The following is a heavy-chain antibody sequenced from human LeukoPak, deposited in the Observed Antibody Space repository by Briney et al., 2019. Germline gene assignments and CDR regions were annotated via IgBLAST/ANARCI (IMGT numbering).Heavy chain of an antibody. Sequence: SGGSLRLSCATSGLSVSTSVIHWVRQTPGKGLEWVAGTWSDGTAKYYADSVKGRFTISSDSSKNTVFLQMNSLRAEDTALYYCTKESNAFDIWGQGTLVTVSS. V-gene: IGHV3-33*03. CDR1: GLSVSTSV. J-gene: IGHJ3*02. CDR2: TWSDGTAK. CDR3: TKESNAFDI.